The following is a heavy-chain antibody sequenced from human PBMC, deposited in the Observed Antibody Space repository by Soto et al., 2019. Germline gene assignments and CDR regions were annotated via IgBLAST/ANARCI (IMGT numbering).Heavy chain of an antibody. CDR2: ISGSGGST. CDR1: GFTFSSYA. J-gene: IGHJ4*02. Sequence: EVQLLESGGGLVQPGGSLRLSCAASGFTFSSYAMSWVRKAPGKGLEWVSAISGSGGSTYYADSVKGRFTISRDNSKNTLYLQMNSLRAEDTAVYYCANSASQQLAYFDYWGQGTLVTVSS. D-gene: IGHD6-13*01. CDR3: ANSASQQLAYFDY. V-gene: IGHV3-23*01.